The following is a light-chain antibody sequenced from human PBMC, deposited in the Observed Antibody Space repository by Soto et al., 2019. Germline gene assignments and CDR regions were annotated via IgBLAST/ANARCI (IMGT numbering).Light chain of an antibody. Sequence: DIQMTQPPSSLSPSVGDRLTMASRASQSISSYLNWYQQKPGKAPNLLIYVASSLQSEVPSRFSGSGSGTDFTLTITSLQPEDFATYYCQQSYGTPITFGQGTRLEIK. CDR1: QSISSY. J-gene: IGKJ5*01. V-gene: IGKV1-39*01. CDR3: QQSYGTPIT. CDR2: VAS.